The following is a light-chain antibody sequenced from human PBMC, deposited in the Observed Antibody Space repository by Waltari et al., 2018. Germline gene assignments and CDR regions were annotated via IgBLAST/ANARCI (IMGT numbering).Light chain of an antibody. CDR2: KAS. Sequence: DIQMTQSPSTLSASVGDRVTIACRASQSISNWLAWYQQKPGKAPKLLIYKASSLESGVPSRFRGSGSGTEFTLTISSLQPDDLATYYCQQYSSNPPYTFGQGTKLQIK. CDR3: QQYSSNPPYT. V-gene: IGKV1-5*03. CDR1: QSISNW. J-gene: IGKJ2*01.